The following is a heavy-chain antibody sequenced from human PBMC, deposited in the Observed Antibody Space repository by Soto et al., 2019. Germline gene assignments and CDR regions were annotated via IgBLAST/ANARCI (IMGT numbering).Heavy chain of an antibody. CDR1: GFTFSSYG. Sequence: PGGSLRLSCAASGFTFSSYGMHWVRQAPGKGLEWVAVIWYDGSNKYYADSVKGRFTISRDNSKNTLYLQMNSLRTEDTAVYYCARETIGYYDILTGYGSEYYYYGMDVWGQGTTVTVSS. J-gene: IGHJ6*02. CDR2: IWYDGSNK. V-gene: IGHV3-33*01. CDR3: ARETIGYYDILTGYGSEYYYYGMDV. D-gene: IGHD3-9*01.